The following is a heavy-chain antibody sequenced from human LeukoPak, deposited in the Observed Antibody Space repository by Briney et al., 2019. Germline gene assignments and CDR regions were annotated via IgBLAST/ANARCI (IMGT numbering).Heavy chain of an antibody. CDR1: VVSMNGYY. J-gene: IGHJ5*02. V-gene: IGHV4-4*07. D-gene: IGHD6-6*01. CDR3: ARAHYSSSPFFDP. Sequence: SETLSLTCSVSVVSMNGYYWSWLRQSAGNRLEWIGHVDSSGNTNYNPSLESRVTMSVDTSKKQFSLKLSSVTAADTAVYYCARAHYSSSPFFDPWGQGTLVTVSS. CDR2: VDSSGNT.